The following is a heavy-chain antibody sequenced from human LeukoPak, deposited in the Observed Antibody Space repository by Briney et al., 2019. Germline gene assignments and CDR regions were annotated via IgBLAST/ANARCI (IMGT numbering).Heavy chain of an antibody. V-gene: IGHV3-9*03. J-gene: IGHJ3*01. CDR2: TNANIGTK. D-gene: IGHD5-24*01. CDR3: AKDLQSSALTAFDV. Sequence: PGRSLRLSPTASVFTLDDYAMHWVPHAPRKGLEWGSGTNANIGTKAYAESVKTRFTISRDNAKNPLYLQMNSLRAEHMALYYCAKDLQSSALTAFDVWGRGTMVTVSS. CDR1: VFTLDDYA.